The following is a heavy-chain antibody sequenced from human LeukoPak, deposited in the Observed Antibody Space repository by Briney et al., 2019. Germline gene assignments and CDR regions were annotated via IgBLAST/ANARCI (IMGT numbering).Heavy chain of an antibody. CDR1: GGSISSGGYY. CDR2: IYYSGST. J-gene: IGHJ4*02. V-gene: IGHV4-30-4*08. CDR3: ARATVVVSPLDY. D-gene: IGHD2-15*01. Sequence: PSETLSLTCTVSGGSISSGGYYWSWIRQHPGKGLEWIGYIYYSGSTYYNPSLKSRVTISVDTSKNQFSLKLSSVTAADTAVYFCARATVVVSPLDYWGQGTLVTVSS.